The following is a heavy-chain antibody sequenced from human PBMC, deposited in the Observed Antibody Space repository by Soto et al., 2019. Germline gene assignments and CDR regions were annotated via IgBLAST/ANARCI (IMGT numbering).Heavy chain of an antibody. CDR2: INAGNGNT. D-gene: IGHD3-22*01. J-gene: IGHJ3*01. Sequence: ASVKVSCKTSGYTFISYAMHWVRQAPGQRLEWMGWINAGNGNTKYSQKFQGRVTITRDTSASTAYMELSSLRSEDTAVYYCASNYYYYSSGYYGGAFDLWGQGTMVTVSS. CDR3: ASNYYYYSSGYYGGAFDL. V-gene: IGHV1-3*01. CDR1: GYTFISYA.